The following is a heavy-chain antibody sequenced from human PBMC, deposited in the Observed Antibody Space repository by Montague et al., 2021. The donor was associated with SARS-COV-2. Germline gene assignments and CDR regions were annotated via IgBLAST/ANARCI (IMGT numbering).Heavy chain of an antibody. D-gene: IGHD4-23*01. V-gene: IGHV4-4*02. CDR1: GDSIMPADC. J-gene: IGHJ4*02. CDR3: VRAGGIHNRPPV. Sequence: SETLSLTCAVSGDSIMPADCWSWVRQPPGQGLEWIGEIYQRASTNYNPSLKSRVSMSVDKSKNQVSLELYSVTAGDTALYYCVRAGGIHNRPPVWGQGALVIVSS. CDR2: IYQRAST.